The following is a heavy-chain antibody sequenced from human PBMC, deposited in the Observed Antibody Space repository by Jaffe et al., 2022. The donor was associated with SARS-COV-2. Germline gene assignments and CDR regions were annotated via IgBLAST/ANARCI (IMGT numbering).Heavy chain of an antibody. CDR2: IYYSGST. CDR1: GGSISSYY. V-gene: IGHV4-59*01. D-gene: IGHD5-18*01. Sequence: QVQLQESGPGLVKPSETLSLTCTVSGGSISSYYWSWIRQPPGKGLEWIGYIYYSGSTNYNPSLKSRVTISVDTSKNQFSLKLSSVTAADTAVYYCARTHYSYGTFDPWGQGTLVTVSS. J-gene: IGHJ5*02. CDR3: ARTHYSYGTFDP.